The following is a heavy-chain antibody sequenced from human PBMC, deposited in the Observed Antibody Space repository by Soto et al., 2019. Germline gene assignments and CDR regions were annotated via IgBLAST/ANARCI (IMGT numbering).Heavy chain of an antibody. Sequence: PSETLSLTCAVYGGSFSGYYWSWIRQPPGKGLEWIGEINHSGSTNYNPSLKSRVTISVDTSKNQFSLKLSSVTAADTAVYYCARDRYYYGSGSYDLYYYYYGMDVWGQGTTVT. CDR3: ARDRYYYGSGSYDLYYYYYGMDV. J-gene: IGHJ6*02. CDR1: GGSFSGYY. D-gene: IGHD3-10*01. V-gene: IGHV4-34*01. CDR2: INHSGST.